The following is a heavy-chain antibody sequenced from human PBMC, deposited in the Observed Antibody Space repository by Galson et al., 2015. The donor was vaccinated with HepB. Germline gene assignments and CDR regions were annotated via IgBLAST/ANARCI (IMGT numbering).Heavy chain of an antibody. CDR3: ARDAAAAGTGGFDV. Sequence: SVKVSCKASGYTFSDYYMHWVRQAPGQGLEWMGWINPNNGDTNYAQKFQGWVTMTRDTSISTAYMEMSRLKSDDTAMYFCARDAAAAGTGGFDVWGQGTVVTVSS. CDR2: INPNNGDT. J-gene: IGHJ3*01. CDR1: GYTFSDYY. D-gene: IGHD6-25*01. V-gene: IGHV1-2*04.